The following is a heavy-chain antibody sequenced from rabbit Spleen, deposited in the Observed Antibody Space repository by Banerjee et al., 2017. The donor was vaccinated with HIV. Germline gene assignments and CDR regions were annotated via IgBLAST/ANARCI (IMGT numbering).Heavy chain of an antibody. Sequence: QSLEESGGDLVKPGASLTLTCTASGFSFSSGYYMCWVRQAPGKGPEWIACIYTPNESTDYASWAKGRFTITSSTSLSTVDLKMTSLTAADTATYFCARAIVPWLGLTRLDLWGPGTLVTVS. V-gene: IGHV1S43*01. CDR3: ARAIVPWLGLTRLDL. D-gene: IGHD4-1*01. CDR1: GFSFSSGYY. CDR2: IYTPNEST. J-gene: IGHJ3*01.